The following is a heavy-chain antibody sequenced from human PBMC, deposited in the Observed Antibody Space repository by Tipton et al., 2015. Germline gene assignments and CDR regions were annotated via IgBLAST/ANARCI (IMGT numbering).Heavy chain of an antibody. V-gene: IGHV4-61*08. CDR1: GGSVSSGGYY. CDR2: ISYSGST. J-gene: IGHJ6*02. Sequence: TLSLTCTVSGGSVSSGGYYWYWIRQSPGKGLEYIGYISYSGSTDYKSSLKSRVTISLDTSKNEISLKLSSVTAADTAVYYCVRDAVVTHCYYYGMDVWGQGITVTVSS. D-gene: IGHD4-23*01. CDR3: VRDAVVTHCYYYGMDV.